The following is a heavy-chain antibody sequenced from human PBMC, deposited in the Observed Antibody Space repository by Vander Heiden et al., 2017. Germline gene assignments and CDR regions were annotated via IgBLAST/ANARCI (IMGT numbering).Heavy chain of an antibody. CDR3: VKRGSDAFDI. CDR2: ISWNSGSI. Sequence: EVQLVESGGGLVQPGRSLRLSCAASGFSFDDYAMPWVRPAPGKGLEWVSGISWNSGSIGYADSVKGRVTISRDNAKNCLYLQMNSLRAEDTALYYCVKRGSDAFDIWGQGTMVTVSS. D-gene: IGHD6-25*01. CDR1: GFSFDDYA. J-gene: IGHJ3*02. V-gene: IGHV3-9*01.